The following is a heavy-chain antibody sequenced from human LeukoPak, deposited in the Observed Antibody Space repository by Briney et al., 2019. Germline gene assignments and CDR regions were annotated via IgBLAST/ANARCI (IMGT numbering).Heavy chain of an antibody. J-gene: IGHJ5*02. CDR2: IYYSGST. D-gene: IGHD2-2*01. Sequence: PSQTLSLTCTVSGGSTSSGGYYWSWTRHHPGKGLEWIAYIYYSGSTYYNPSLKSRVTISVDTSKNQFSLKLSSVTAADTAVYYWARAGYCSSTSCFPWFDPWGQGTLVTVSS. V-gene: IGHV4-31*03. CDR3: ARAGYCSSTSCFPWFDP. CDR1: GGSTSSGGYY.